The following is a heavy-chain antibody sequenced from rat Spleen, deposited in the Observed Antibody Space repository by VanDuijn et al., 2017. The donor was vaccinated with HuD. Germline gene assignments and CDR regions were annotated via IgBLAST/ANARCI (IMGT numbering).Heavy chain of an antibody. CDR1: GFTFSNYG. J-gene: IGHJ2*01. Sequence: VQLVASDGVLVHPGRCLKLSLAASGFTFSNYGMAWVGQAPTKGLEWVATISYDGSSTYYRDAVKGRFTISRDNAKSTLYLQMDSLRSEDTATYYCARHLDYRGQGVMVTVSS. V-gene: IGHV5-29*01. CDR2: ISYDGSST. CDR3: ARHLDY.